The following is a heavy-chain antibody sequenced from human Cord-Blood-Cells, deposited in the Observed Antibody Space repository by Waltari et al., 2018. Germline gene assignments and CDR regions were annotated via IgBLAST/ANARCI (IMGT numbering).Heavy chain of an antibody. CDR2: ISGSGRST. J-gene: IGHJ3*02. CDR3: AKVSDYGDYENGAFDI. CDR1: GFTFSSYA. V-gene: IGHV3-23*01. D-gene: IGHD4-17*01. Sequence: EVQLLESGGGLVQPGGLLRLSCAASGFTFSSYAISWVRQAPGKGLAWVSAISGSGRSTYYADSVKGGITITRDYTESTLYLQMNSPRAEDAAVYYCAKVSDYGDYENGAFDIWGQGTMVTVSS.